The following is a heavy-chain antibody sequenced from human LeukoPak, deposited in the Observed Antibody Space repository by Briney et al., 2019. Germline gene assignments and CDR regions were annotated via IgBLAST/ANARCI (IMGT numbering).Heavy chain of an antibody. CDR2: ISYDGSNK. D-gene: IGHD2-15*01. Sequence: PGRSLRLSCAASGFTFSSYAMHWVRQAPGKGLEWVAVISYDGSNKYYADSVKGRFTISRDNSKNTLYLQMNSLRAEDTAVYYCARGYCSGGSCHNFDYWGQGTLVTVSS. J-gene: IGHJ4*02. CDR3: ARGYCSGGSCHNFDY. V-gene: IGHV3-30-3*01. CDR1: GFTFSSYA.